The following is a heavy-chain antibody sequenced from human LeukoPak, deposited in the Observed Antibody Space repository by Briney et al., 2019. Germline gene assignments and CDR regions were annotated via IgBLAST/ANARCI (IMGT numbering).Heavy chain of an antibody. CDR3: PATSNYVDY. Sequence: SQTLSLTCTVSGGSISSGVYYWSWIRQPAGKGLEWIGHIYTSGTTNYNPSLKSRVTISVDTSKNQFSLKLSSVTAADTAVYYCPATSNYVDYWGQGTLVTVSS. V-gene: IGHV4-61*09. CDR2: IYTSGTT. CDR1: GGSISSGVYY. D-gene: IGHD2-2*01. J-gene: IGHJ4*02.